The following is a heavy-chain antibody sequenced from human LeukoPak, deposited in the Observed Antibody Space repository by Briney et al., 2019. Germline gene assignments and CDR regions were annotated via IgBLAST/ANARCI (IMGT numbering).Heavy chain of an antibody. J-gene: IGHJ6*02. CDR1: GGSISSSSYY. CDR2: IYYSGST. CDR3: ARGGYSKDNYYYGMDV. V-gene: IGHV4-39*07. Sequence: SETLSLTCTVSGGSISSSSYYWGWIRQPPGKGLEWIGSIYYSGSTYYNPSLKSRVTISVDTSKNQFSLKLSSVTAADTAVYYCARGGYSKDNYYYGMDVWGQGTTVTVSS. D-gene: IGHD6-13*01.